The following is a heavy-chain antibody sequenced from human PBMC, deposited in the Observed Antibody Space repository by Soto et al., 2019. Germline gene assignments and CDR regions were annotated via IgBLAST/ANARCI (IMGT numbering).Heavy chain of an antibody. Sequence: SGPTLVNPTQTLTLTCTFSGFSLSTSGVGVGWIRQPPGKALEWLALIYWNDDKRYSPSLKSRLTITKDTSKNQVVLTMTNMDPVDTATYYCAHRPPGTTDDYFDYWGQGTLVTVSS. CDR3: AHRPPGTTDDYFDY. CDR2: IYWNDDK. J-gene: IGHJ4*02. D-gene: IGHD1-1*01. V-gene: IGHV2-5*01. CDR1: GFSLSTSGVG.